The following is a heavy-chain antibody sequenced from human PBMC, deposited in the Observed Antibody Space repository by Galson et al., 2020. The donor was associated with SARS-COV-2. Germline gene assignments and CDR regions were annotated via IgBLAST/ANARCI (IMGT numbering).Heavy chain of an antibody. CDR2: ISSSVGSSYSNI. CDR1: GFTFSDYY. D-gene: IGHD3-3*01. Sequence: GESLTLSCAASGFTFSDYYMSWFRHPPRKGLEWVSYISSSVGSSYSNIYYAYSVKGRFTISRDNAKNSLYLQMNSLRDEDTAVYYCARDGRGNYDHFDKGSHGTLVIVSS. J-gene: IGHJ4*01. CDR3: ARDGRGNYDHFDK. V-gene: IGHV3-11*01.